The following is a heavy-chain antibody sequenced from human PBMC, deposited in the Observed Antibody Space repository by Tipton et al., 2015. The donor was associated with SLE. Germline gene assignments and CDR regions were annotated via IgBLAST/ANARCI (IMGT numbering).Heavy chain of an antibody. V-gene: IGHV3-7*01. CDR3: PCSGCPAG. J-gene: IGHJ4*02. CDR1: GFTFSTYW. D-gene: IGHD6-19*01. Sequence: SLRLSCAASGFTFSTYWMNWVRQAPGKGLKWVANIKEDGSEKYYVDSVKGRFTISRDNAKNSLYLHMNSLRAEDTAVYYCPCSGCPAGWGQGTLVIVSS. CDR2: IKEDGSEK.